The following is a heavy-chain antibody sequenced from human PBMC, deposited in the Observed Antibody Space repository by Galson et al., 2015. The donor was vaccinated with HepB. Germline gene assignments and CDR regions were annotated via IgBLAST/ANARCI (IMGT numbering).Heavy chain of an antibody. CDR1: GFTFSSYG. CDR3: ARNRGDYGNYYYMDV. CDR2: IWYDGSNK. V-gene: IGHV3-33*01. Sequence: SLRLSCAASGFTFSSYGMHWVRQAPGKGLEWVAVIWYDGSNKYYADSVKGRFTISRDNSKNTLYLQMNSLRAEDTAVYYCARNRGDYGNYYYMDVWGKGTTVTVSS. D-gene: IGHD4-17*01. J-gene: IGHJ6*03.